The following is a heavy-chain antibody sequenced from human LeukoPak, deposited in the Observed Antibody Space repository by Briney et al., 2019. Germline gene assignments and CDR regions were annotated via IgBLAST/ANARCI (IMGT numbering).Heavy chain of an antibody. V-gene: IGHV3-48*03. CDR1: GFTFSSYA. CDR2: ISSGGSTL. CDR3: ARVRDGSQDY. D-gene: IGHD5-24*01. Sequence: GGSLRLSCAASGFTFSSYAMSWVRQAPGKGLEWVSYISSGGSTLYYADSVKGRFTISRDNAKNSLYLQMNSLRAEDTAFYYCARVRDGSQDYWGQGTLVTVSS. J-gene: IGHJ4*02.